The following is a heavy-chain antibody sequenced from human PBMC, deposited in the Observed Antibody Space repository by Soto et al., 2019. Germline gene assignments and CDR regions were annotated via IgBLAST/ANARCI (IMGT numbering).Heavy chain of an antibody. D-gene: IGHD2-21*02. J-gene: IGHJ4*02. V-gene: IGHV3-20*04. Sequence: GGSLRLSCAASGFTFDDYGMSWVRQAPGKGLEWVSGINWNGGSTGYADSVRGRFTISRDNAKNSLYLQMDSLRAEDTALYYCARDHVVTTGNDYWGQGTLVTVSS. CDR1: GFTFDDYG. CDR3: ARDHVVTTGNDY. CDR2: INWNGGST.